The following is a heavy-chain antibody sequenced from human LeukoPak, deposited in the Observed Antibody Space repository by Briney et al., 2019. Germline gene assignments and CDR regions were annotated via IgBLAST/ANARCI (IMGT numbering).Heavy chain of an antibody. J-gene: IGHJ3*01. V-gene: IGHV3-48*01. CDR1: GFTFSSYS. D-gene: IGHD3-10*01. CDR3: AKDRGLSLWVGVSNAFDV. CDR2: ISSSSSTI. Sequence: GGSLRLSCAASGFTFSSYSMNWVRQAPGKGLEWVSYISSSSSTIYYADSVKGRFTISRDNAKNTLYLQMNSLRADDTAIYYCAKDRGLSLWVGVSNAFDVWGKGTMVTVSS.